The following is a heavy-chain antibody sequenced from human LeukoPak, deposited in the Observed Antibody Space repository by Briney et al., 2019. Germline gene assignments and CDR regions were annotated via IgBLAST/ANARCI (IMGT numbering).Heavy chain of an antibody. CDR3: ARGFGGYSYGCFDY. Sequence: GGSLRLSCAASGFRFSAYAMSWVRQAPGKGLEWVSVISAAGGSTYYADSVKGRFIISRDNSKNTLHLQMNSLRAEDTAVYYCARGFGGYSYGCFDYWGQGTLVTVSS. V-gene: IGHV3-23*01. J-gene: IGHJ4*02. CDR2: ISAAGGST. CDR1: GFRFSAYA. D-gene: IGHD5-18*01.